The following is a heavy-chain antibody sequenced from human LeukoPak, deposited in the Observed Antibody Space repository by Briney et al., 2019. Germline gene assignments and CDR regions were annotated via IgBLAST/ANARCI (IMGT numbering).Heavy chain of an antibody. D-gene: IGHD3-22*01. V-gene: IGHV4-4*07. J-gene: IGHJ4*02. Sequence: SETLSLTCTVSGGSVSNYYWSWIRQPAGKGLEWTGRVYTSGGTDYNPSLSSRVTMSVDTSKNHSSLKLSSVTAADTAIYYCAREHRDFVGDGYYYGCWGQGTLVTVSP. CDR2: VYTSGGT. CDR1: GGSVSNYY. CDR3: AREHRDFVGDGYYYGC.